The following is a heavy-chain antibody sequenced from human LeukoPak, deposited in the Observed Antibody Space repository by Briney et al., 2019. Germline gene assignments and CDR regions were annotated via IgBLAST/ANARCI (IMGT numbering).Heavy chain of an antibody. CDR2: ISGSGGST. V-gene: IGHV3-23*01. Sequence: GGSLRLSCAASGFTFSSYAMSWVRQAPGKGLEWVSAISGSGGSTYYADSVKGRFTISRDNSKNTLYLQMNSLRAEDTAVYYCAKDLRPGRPIAAAYYFDYWGQGTLATVSS. CDR1: GFTFSSYA. D-gene: IGHD6-13*01. CDR3: AKDLRPGRPIAAAYYFDY. J-gene: IGHJ4*02.